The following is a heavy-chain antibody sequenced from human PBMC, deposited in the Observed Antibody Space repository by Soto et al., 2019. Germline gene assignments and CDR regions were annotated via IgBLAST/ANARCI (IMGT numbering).Heavy chain of an antibody. V-gene: IGHV3-48*03. CDR2: ISSSGSTI. D-gene: IGHD2-2*01. Sequence: PGGSLRLSCTASGFTFSSYEMNWVRQAPGKGLEWVSYISSSGSTIYYADSVKGRFTISRDNAKNSLYLQMNSLRAEDTAVYYCARGLVLGYCSSTSCQTHYNWFDHWGQGTLVTVSS. CDR3: ARGLVLGYCSSTSCQTHYNWFDH. CDR1: GFTFSSYE. J-gene: IGHJ5*02.